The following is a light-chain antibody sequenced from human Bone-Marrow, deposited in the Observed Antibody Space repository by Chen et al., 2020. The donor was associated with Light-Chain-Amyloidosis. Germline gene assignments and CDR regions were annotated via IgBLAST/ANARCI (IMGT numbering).Light chain of an antibody. CDR2: RDT. V-gene: IGLV3-25*03. J-gene: IGLJ2*01. Sequence: SYALPQPPSVSVSPGQTARITCSGDDLPTKYAYWYQQKPGQAPVLVIHRDTERPSGISERFSGSSSGTTDTLTISGVQAEDEADYHCQSADSSGTYEVIFGGGTKLTVL. CDR1: DLPTKY. CDR3: QSADSSGTYEVI.